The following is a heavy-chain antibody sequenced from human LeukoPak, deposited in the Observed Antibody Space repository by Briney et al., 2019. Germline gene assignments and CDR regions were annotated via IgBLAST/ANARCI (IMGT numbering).Heavy chain of an antibody. CDR3: ARELDYYYDSSGYTAPDY. CDR1: GFTFSSYS. V-gene: IGHV3-21*01. Sequence: GGSLRLSCAASGFTFSSYSMNWVRQAPGKGLEWVSSICSSSSYIYYADSVKGRFTISRDNAKNSLYLQMNSLRAEDTAVYYCARELDYYYDSSGYTAPDYWGQGTLVTVSS. J-gene: IGHJ4*02. D-gene: IGHD3-22*01. CDR2: ICSSSSYI.